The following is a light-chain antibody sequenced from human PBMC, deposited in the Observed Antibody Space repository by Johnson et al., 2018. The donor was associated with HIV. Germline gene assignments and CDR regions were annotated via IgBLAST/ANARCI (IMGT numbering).Light chain of an antibody. CDR3: GTWDNSLNVYV. V-gene: IGLV1-51*02. CDR1: TSNVGNNF. Sequence: QSALTQPPSVSAAPGQDVIISCSGSTSNVGNNFVSWYQQFPGRAPKLLIYENNKRPSGIPDRFSGSKSGASATLDITGLQTGDEADHYCGTWDNSLNVYVFGTGTKVTVL. J-gene: IGLJ1*01. CDR2: ENN.